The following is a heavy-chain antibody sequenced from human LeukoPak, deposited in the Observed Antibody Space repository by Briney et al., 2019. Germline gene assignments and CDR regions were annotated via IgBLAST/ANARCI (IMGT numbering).Heavy chain of an antibody. Sequence: SETLSLTYSVSGGSVSSNSYYWSWIRQPPGKGLEWIASMSYSGSTNYNPSLKSRVTISVDTSKNQFSLKLSSVTAADTAVYYCARTYGSSLFDYWGQGTLVTVSS. CDR3: ARTYGSSLFDY. V-gene: IGHV4-61*01. J-gene: IGHJ4*02. CDR1: GGSVSSNSYY. D-gene: IGHD6-13*01. CDR2: MSYSGST.